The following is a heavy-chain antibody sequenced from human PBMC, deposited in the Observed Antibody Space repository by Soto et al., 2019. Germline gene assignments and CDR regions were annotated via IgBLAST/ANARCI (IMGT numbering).Heavy chain of an antibody. V-gene: IGHV3-53*01. D-gene: IGHD3-16*01. CDR2: IYSGGDK. CDR1: GFIVTTNY. J-gene: IGHJ4*01. Sequence: EVRLVESGGGLIQPGGSLRLSCLASGFIVTTNYMYWVRQAPGKGLEWVSVIYSGGDKHYADSVEGRFTISRDTSENTVSLQMNNLRVEDTAVYFCLSRIPSWVFDYWGQGTLVTVSS. CDR3: LSRIPSWVFDY.